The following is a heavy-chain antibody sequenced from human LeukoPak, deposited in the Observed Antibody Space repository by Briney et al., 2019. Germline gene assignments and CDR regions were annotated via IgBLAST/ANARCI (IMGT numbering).Heavy chain of an antibody. Sequence: ASVKVSCKASGYTFTGYHMHWVRQAPGQGLEWMGRINPNSGDTNSAQNFQGRVTMTRDTSISTAYMELSRLRSDDTAVYYCARDRGIAAAGSAFDYWGQGTLVTVSS. CDR2: INPNSGDT. CDR1: GYTFTGYH. J-gene: IGHJ4*02. D-gene: IGHD6-13*01. CDR3: ARDRGIAAAGSAFDY. V-gene: IGHV1-2*06.